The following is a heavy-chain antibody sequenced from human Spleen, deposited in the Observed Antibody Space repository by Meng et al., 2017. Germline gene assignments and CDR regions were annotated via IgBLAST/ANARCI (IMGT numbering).Heavy chain of an antibody. V-gene: IGHV7-4-1*02. CDR1: GYTFTRHA. Sequence: QVQPVQSGPDLKKPGASVKVSCKASGYTFTRHAINWVRQAPGQGLEWMGWMNTKTGNPTYAQGFTGRFVFSLDTSVSTAYLQISSLKAEDTAMYYCARDDNGAPDYWGQGTLVTVSS. CDR2: MNTKTGNP. D-gene: IGHD1-14*01. CDR3: ARDDNGAPDY. J-gene: IGHJ4*02.